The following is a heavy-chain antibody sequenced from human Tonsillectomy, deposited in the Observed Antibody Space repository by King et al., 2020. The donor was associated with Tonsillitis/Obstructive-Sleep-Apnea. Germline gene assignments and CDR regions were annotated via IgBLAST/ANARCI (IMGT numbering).Heavy chain of an antibody. CDR2: INHSGGT. CDR1: GGSFSGYY. Sequence: VQLQQWGAGLLKPSETLSLTCAVYGGSFSGYYWSWIRQPPGKGLEWIGEINHSGGTNYNPSLKSRVTISVDTSKNQFSLKLSSVTAADTAVYYCARENSSSWDIDYWGQGTLVTVSS. CDR3: ARENSSSWDIDY. J-gene: IGHJ4*02. D-gene: IGHD6-13*01. V-gene: IGHV4-34*01.